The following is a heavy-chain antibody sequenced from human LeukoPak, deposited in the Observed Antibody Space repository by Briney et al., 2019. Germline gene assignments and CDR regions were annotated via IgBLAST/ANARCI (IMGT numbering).Heavy chain of an antibody. D-gene: IGHD6-13*01. J-gene: IGHJ3*02. CDR3: AKDRRRDDSSSWYGGFDI. CDR1: GFTFSSYA. CDR2: ISGSGGST. V-gene: IGHV3-23*01. Sequence: GGSLRLSRAASGFTFSSYAMSWVRQAPGKGLEWVSAISGSGGSTYYADSVKGRFTISRDNSKNTLYLQMNSLRAEDTAVYYCAKDRRRDDSSSWYGGFDIWGQGTMVTVSS.